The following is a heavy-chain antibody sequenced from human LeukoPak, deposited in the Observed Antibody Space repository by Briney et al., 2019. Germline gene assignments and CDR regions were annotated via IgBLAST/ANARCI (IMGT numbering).Heavy chain of an antibody. CDR3: ARVFRDYGDYEEYFQH. D-gene: IGHD4-17*01. CDR2: IYYSGST. CDR1: GGSISSGDYY. V-gene: IGHV4-30-4*01. J-gene: IGHJ1*01. Sequence: SETLSLTCTVSGGSISSGDYYWSWIRQPPGKGLEWIGYIYYSGSTYYNPSLKSRVTISVDTSENQFSLKLSSVTAADTAVYYCARVFRDYGDYEEYFQHWGQGTLVTVSS.